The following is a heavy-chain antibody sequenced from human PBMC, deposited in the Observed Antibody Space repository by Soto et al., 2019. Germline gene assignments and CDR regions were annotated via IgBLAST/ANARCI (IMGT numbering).Heavy chain of an antibody. Sequence: GGSLRLSCAASGFTFSSYAMSWVRQAPGKGLEWVSAISGSGGSTYYADSVKGRFTISRDNSKNTLYLQMNSLRAEDTAVKYCAKGFLFTFFGVVIPTQGYYFDYWGQGTLVTVSS. J-gene: IGHJ4*02. V-gene: IGHV3-23*01. CDR2: ISGSGGST. D-gene: IGHD3-3*01. CDR1: GFTFSSYA. CDR3: AKGFLFTFFGVVIPTQGYYFDY.